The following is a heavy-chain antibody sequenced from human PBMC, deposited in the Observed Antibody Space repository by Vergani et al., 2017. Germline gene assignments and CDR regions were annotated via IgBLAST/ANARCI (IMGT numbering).Heavy chain of an antibody. V-gene: IGHV4-34*01. Sequence: QVQLQQWGGGLLKPSETLSLTCVVNGGSFTSYHWTWIRQSPGEGLGWVGDIDHTGRPGYNPSLKSRLTMSVDKSRNQFSLTLNSVTATDTAIYFCAGVKTEANGDHCYYCNINVWGLGAAVAVSP. CDR2: IDHTGRP. J-gene: IGHJ6*01. D-gene: IGHD4-11*01. CDR1: GGSFTSYH. CDR3: AGVKTEANGDHCYYCNINV.